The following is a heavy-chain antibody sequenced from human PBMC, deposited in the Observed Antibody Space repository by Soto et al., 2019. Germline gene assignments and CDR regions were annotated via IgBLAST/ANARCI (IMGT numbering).Heavy chain of an antibody. D-gene: IGHD6-6*01. CDR3: AKNWDTTSSSSSH. J-gene: IGHJ4*02. Sequence: EVQLLESGGGLVQPGGSLRLSCAASGFTSSTYAMSWVRQAPGKGLEWVSAISGTGGSTYYADSVKGRFTISRDNSKNTLYLQTNSLRAEDTAVYYCAKNWDTTSSSSSHWGQGTLVTVSS. V-gene: IGHV3-23*01. CDR2: ISGTGGST. CDR1: GFTSSTYA.